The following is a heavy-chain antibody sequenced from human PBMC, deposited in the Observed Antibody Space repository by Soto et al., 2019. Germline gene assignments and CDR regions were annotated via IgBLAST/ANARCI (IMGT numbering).Heavy chain of an antibody. CDR3: ASLNKYASNGDAFDI. J-gene: IGHJ3*02. D-gene: IGHD2-8*01. CDR1: GFTFSRYW. V-gene: IGHV3-7*01. Sequence: EVQLVESGGGLVQPGGSLRLSCAASGFTFSRYWMSWVRQAPGKGLEWVANIKGDGSEKYYVDSVKGRFTISRENAKNSLYLQMNSLRAADTAVYYCASLNKYASNGDAFDIWGQGTMVTVSS. CDR2: IKGDGSEK.